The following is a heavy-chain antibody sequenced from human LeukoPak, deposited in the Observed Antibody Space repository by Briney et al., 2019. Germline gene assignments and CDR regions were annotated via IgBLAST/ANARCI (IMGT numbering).Heavy chain of an antibody. Sequence: SETLSLTCTVSGDSISSGDHYWSWIRQPAGKGLEWIGRIYTSGSTKYNPSLKSRVTMSVDTSKNQFSLKLSSVTAADTAVYYCARSITMVRGQPNDAFDIWGQGTMVTVSS. CDR3: ARSITMVRGQPNDAFDI. CDR1: GDSISSGDHY. V-gene: IGHV4-61*02. CDR2: IYTSGST. J-gene: IGHJ3*02. D-gene: IGHD3-10*01.